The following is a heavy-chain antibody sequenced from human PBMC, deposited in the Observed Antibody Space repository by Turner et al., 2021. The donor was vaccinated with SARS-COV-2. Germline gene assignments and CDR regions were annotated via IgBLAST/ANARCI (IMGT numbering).Heavy chain of an antibody. Sequence: QVQLQESGPGLVLPSPTLSLTCTVSGGSICSGDYYWSWIRQPPGKGLEWIGYIYYSGGTYYNPSLKSRVTISVDTSKNQFSLQLSSGTAADTAVYYCARVARYNWNYSFDYWGQGTLVTVSS. V-gene: IGHV4-30-4*01. J-gene: IGHJ4*02. CDR3: ARVARYNWNYSFDY. CDR2: IYYSGGT. CDR1: GGSICSGDYY. D-gene: IGHD1-7*01.